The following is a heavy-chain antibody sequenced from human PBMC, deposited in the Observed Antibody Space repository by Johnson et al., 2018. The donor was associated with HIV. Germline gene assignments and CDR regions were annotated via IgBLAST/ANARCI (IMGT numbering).Heavy chain of an antibody. J-gene: IGHJ3*02. Sequence: VQLVESGGGLEQPGRSLRLSCAASGFTFSTYAMHWVRQAPGKGLEWVAVISYDGSNKYYADSVKGRFTISRDNSKNTLYLQMNSLRAEDTAVYYCARSRWGGDALDIWGQGTMVTVSS. CDR3: ARSRWGGDALDI. D-gene: IGHD7-27*01. V-gene: IGHV3-30-3*01. CDR2: ISYDGSNK. CDR1: GFTFSTYA.